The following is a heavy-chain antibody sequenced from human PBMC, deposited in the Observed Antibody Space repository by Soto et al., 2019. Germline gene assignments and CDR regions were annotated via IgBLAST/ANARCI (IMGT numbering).Heavy chain of an antibody. CDR2: IWYDGSNK. CDR3: ARSRPVVVYYFDY. V-gene: IGHV3-33*01. J-gene: IGHJ4*02. CDR1: GFTFSSYG. Sequence: SLRLSCAASGFTFSSYGMHWVRQAPGKGLEWVAVIWYDGSNKYYADSVKGRFTISRDNSKNTLYLQMNSLRAEDTAVYYCARSRPVVVYYFDYWGQGTLVTVSS. D-gene: IGHD2-21*01.